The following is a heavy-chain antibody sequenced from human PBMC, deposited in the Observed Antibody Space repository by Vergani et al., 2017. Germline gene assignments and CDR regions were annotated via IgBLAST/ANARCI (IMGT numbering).Heavy chain of an antibody. D-gene: IGHD6-19*01. V-gene: IGHV4-34*01. CDR1: GGSFSGYY. CDR2: INHSGST. Sequence: QVQLQQWGAGLLKPSETLSLTCAVYGGSFSGYYWGWIRQPPGKGLEWIGEINHSGSTNYNPSLKSRVTISVDTSKNQFSLKLSSVTAADTAVYYCARGLGGWVDYWGQGTLVTVSS. CDR3: ARGLGGWVDY. J-gene: IGHJ4*02.